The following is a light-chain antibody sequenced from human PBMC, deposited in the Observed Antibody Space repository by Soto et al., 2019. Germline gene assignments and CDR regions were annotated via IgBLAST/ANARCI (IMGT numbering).Light chain of an antibody. CDR2: DAS. CDR3: QQHNNWPT. Sequence: ETVVTQSPATLSVSPGETATLSCRASESVSSSYLAWYQQKPGQAPRLLIYDASKRATGIPARFSGSGSGTDFTLTISSLEPEDFAVYYCQQHNNWPTFGQGTRLEIK. V-gene: IGKV3D-20*02. CDR1: ESVSSSY. J-gene: IGKJ5*01.